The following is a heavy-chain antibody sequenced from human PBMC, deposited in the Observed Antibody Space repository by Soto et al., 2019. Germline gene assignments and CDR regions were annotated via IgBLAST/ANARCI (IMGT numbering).Heavy chain of an antibody. CDR3: ARHKGYCSSTSCYQPDYYYYYYMDV. CDR1: GGSISSSSYF. V-gene: IGHV4-39*01. J-gene: IGHJ6*03. CDR2: IYYSGST. Sequence: SETLSLTCTVSGGSISSSSYFWGWVRQPPGKGLEWVGGIYYSGSTYYNPSLKRRFTISVDTSKNQFSLKLSSVTAADTAVYYCARHKGYCSSTSCYQPDYYYYYYMDVWGKGTTVTVSS. D-gene: IGHD2-2*01.